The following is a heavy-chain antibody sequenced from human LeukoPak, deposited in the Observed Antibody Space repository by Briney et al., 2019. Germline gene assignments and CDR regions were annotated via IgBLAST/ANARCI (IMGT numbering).Heavy chain of an antibody. CDR2: IYYSGST. CDR1: GGSISSSSYY. D-gene: IGHD6-13*01. J-gene: IGHJ4*02. V-gene: IGHV4-39*07. CDR3: AREGSSQGRYFDY. Sequence: SETLSLTCTVSGGSISSSSYYWGWIRQPPGKGLEWIGSIYYSGSTYYNPSLKSRVTISVDTSKNQFSLKLSSVTAADTAVYYCAREGSSQGRYFDYWGQGTLVTVSS.